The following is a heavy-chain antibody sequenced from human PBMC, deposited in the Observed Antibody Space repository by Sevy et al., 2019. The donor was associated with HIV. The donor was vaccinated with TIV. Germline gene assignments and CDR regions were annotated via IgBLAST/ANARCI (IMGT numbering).Heavy chain of an antibody. CDR2: ISYDGSRK. CDR3: ARDLALSGSYSWLAY. CDR1: GFTFSSYT. Sequence: GGSLRLPCAASGFTFSSYTMHWVRQAPGKGLEWVAFISYDGSRKYYADSVKGRFTISRDNSKNTLYLQMNNLRAEDTAVFYCARDLALSGSYSWLAYWGQGTLVTVSS. D-gene: IGHD1-26*01. V-gene: IGHV3-30*14. J-gene: IGHJ4*02.